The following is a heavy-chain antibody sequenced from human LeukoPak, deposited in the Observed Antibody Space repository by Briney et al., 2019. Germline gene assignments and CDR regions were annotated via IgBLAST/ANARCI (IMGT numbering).Heavy chain of an antibody. CDR2: ISTRSGTI. Sequence: GGSLRLSCAASGFTFSNYSMNWVRQAPGKGLEWVSYISTRSGTIYYTDSVKGRFTISRDNAKNSLYLQMNSLRDEDTAVYYCAREGGGLGTYFDYWGQGTLVTVSS. J-gene: IGHJ4*02. V-gene: IGHV3-48*02. D-gene: IGHD5-12*01. CDR1: GFTFSNYS. CDR3: AREGGGLGTYFDY.